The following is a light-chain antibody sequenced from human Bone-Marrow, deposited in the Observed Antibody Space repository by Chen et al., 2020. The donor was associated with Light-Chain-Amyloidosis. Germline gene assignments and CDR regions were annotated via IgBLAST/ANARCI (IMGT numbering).Light chain of an antibody. CDR3: QQYGTSPLT. V-gene: IGKV3-20*01. CDR1: QTISSNY. Sequence: EIVLTQSPGTLSLSPGEGANLSCRASQTISSNYLTWYQQTVGQAPRLLIYGSSSRATGIPDRITGSGSGTDFTLTINRLEPEDVAMYYCQQYGTSPLTFGGGTKVEIK. CDR2: GSS. J-gene: IGKJ4*01.